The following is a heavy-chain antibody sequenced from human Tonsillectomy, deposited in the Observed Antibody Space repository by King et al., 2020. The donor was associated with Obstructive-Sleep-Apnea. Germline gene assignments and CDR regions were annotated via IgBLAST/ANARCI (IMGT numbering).Heavy chain of an antibody. Sequence: VQLVESGGGLVQPGRSLRVSCAASGFTFDDYAMHWVRQPPGKGLEWVSGISWNGYNIGYADSVKGRFTISRDNAKNSLYLQMNSLRDEDTALYYWARGLSGRDLRGYFIGTSWGQGILVTVSS. CDR2: ISWNGYNI. CDR3: ARGLSGRDLRGYFIGTS. V-gene: IGHV3-9*01. D-gene: IGHD2-2*01. J-gene: IGHJ4*02. CDR1: GFTFDDYA.